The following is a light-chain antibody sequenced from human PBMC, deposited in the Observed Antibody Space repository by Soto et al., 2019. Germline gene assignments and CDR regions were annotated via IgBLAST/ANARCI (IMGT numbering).Light chain of an antibody. V-gene: IGLV1-40*01. Sequence: HSVLEQAPSGSGAPGESVSISSIGSSSSIGAGYDVHWYQQLPGTAPKLLIYGNSNRPSGVPDRFSGSKSGTSASLAITGLLAEDEADYYCQSYDPSLSASCVFGTGTNVPVL. CDR1: SSSIGAGYD. CDR2: GNS. J-gene: IGLJ1*01. CDR3: QSYDPSLSASCV.